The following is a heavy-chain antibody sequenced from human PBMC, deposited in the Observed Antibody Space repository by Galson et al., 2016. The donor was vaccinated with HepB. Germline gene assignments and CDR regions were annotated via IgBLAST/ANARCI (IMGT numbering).Heavy chain of an antibody. CDR2: INHSGST. D-gene: IGHD2-15*01. V-gene: IGHV4-34*01. CDR3: ARHCGGGSCYRAFDI. CDR1: GGSFSGY. Sequence: SETLSLTCAVHGGSFSGYWSWIRQPPGKGLEWIGEINHSGSTNYNPSLKSRVTISVDASKNQISLKLSSMTAADTAVYYRARHCGGGSCYRAFDIWGQGTTVTVSS. J-gene: IGHJ3*02.